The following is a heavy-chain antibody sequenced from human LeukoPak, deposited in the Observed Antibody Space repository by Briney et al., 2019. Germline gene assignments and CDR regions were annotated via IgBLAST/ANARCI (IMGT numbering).Heavy chain of an antibody. CDR2: IRSGATTI. V-gene: IGHV3-11*01. D-gene: IGHD1-1*01. CDR3: ATINFRPY. J-gene: IGHJ4*02. CDR1: GFSFSDYY. Sequence: GRSLRLSCEASGFSFSDYYMSWIRQPPGKGLEWIAYIRSGATTIYYADSVKGRFTISRDDAKNSLFLQMNSLRAEDTAIYYCATINFRPYWGQGTLVTVSS.